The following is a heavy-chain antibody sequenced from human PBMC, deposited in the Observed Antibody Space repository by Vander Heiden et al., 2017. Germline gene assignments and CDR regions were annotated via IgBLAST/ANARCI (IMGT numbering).Heavy chain of an antibody. CDR3: ARGGGGYCSGGSCSNVWDWFDP. CDR2: ISYDGSNK. D-gene: IGHD2-15*01. CDR1: GSTFSSSA. J-gene: IGHJ5*02. Sequence: QVQLVESGGGVVQPGRSLRLSCAASGSTFSSSAMHWVRQAPGKGLEWVAVISYDGSNKYYADSVKGRFTISRDNSKNTLYLQMNSLRAEDTAVYYCARGGGGYCSGGSCSNVWDWFDPWGQGTLVTVSS. V-gene: IGHV3-30-3*01.